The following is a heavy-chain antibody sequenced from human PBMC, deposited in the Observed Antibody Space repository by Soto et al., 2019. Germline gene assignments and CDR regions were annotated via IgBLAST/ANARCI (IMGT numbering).Heavy chain of an antibody. CDR3: STDPFGPRDQ. J-gene: IGHJ4*01. CDR1: GFIFSNYW. D-gene: IGHD3-10*01. Sequence: GGFLRLSCAASGFIFSNYWMHWVRQAPGKGLVWVSRINTDGSTTTYADSVKGRFTISRDNAKSTLYLKMNSLRAEETVFYFCSTDPFGPRDQWGPGTLVTVSS. V-gene: IGHV3-74*01. CDR2: INTDGSTT.